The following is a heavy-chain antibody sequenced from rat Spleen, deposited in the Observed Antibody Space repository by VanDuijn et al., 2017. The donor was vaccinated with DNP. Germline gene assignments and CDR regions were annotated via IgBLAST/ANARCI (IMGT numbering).Heavy chain of an antibody. CDR3: ARHGYYSGLDY. CDR2: ISYDGGST. V-gene: IGHV5-22*01. Sequence: EVQLVESGGGLVQPGRSLKLSCAASGFTFSDYYMAWVRQAPTKGLEWVAYISYDGGSTYYGDSVKGRFTISRDNAKSTLYLQMNSLGSEDMATYYCARHGYYSGLDYWGQGVMVTVSS. D-gene: IGHD1-1*01. CDR1: GFTFSDYY. J-gene: IGHJ2*01.